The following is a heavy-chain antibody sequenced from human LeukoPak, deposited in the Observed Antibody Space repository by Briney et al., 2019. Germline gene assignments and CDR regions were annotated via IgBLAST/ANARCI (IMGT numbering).Heavy chain of an antibody. CDR3: ARDPLTMVRGAADNNFDY. V-gene: IGHV3-21*01. CDR1: GFTFSSYE. CDR2: ISSSSSYI. Sequence: GGSLRLSCAASGFTFSSYEMNWVRQAPGKGLEWVSSISSSSSYIYYADSVKGRFTISKDNAKNSLYLQMNSLRAEDTAVYYCARDPLTMVRGAADNNFDYWGQGTLVTVSS. J-gene: IGHJ4*02. D-gene: IGHD3-10*01.